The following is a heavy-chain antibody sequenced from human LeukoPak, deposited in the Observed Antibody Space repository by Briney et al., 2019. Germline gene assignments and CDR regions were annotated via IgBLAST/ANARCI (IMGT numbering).Heavy chain of an antibody. J-gene: IGHJ6*03. CDR2: ISYDGSNI. D-gene: IGHD2-21*02. CDR1: GFTFDDYA. CDR3: AKDQYFVTGYYSHMDV. V-gene: IGHV3-30*18. Sequence: PGGSLRLSCAASGFTFDDYAMHWVRQAPGKGLEWVAVISYDGSNINYAESVKGRFTISRDNSKNTLYLQMNSLRAEDTAVYYCAKDQYFVTGYYSHMDVWGKGTTVTISS.